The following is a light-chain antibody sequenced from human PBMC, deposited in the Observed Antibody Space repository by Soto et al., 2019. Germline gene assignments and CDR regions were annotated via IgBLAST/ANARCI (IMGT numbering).Light chain of an antibody. CDR2: GAS. J-gene: IGKJ1*01. Sequence: EIVLTQSPGTLSLSPGERATLSWWASQSVTSTYLAWYQQKNGQSPRLLIYGASTRATGVPDRFSGSGYGTDFNLTISRLETEDFAVYYCQQYGSSPRTFGQGTKVDIK. CDR3: QQYGSSPRT. V-gene: IGKV3-20*01. CDR1: QSVTSTY.